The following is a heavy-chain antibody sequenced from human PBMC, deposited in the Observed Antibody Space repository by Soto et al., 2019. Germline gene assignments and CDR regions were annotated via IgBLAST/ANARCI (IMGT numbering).Heavy chain of an antibody. V-gene: IGHV3-23*01. Sequence: HPGGSLRLSCAASGFTFSSYAMSWVRQAPGKGLEWVSAISGSGGSTYYADSVKGRFTISRDNSKNTLYLQMNSLRAEDTAVYYCAKDKAYHWYTSSYKVLGVFDYLGQGTLVTVSS. CDR3: AKDKAYHWYTSSYKVLGVFDY. D-gene: IGHD6-6*01. CDR2: ISGSGGST. J-gene: IGHJ4*02. CDR1: GFTFSSYA.